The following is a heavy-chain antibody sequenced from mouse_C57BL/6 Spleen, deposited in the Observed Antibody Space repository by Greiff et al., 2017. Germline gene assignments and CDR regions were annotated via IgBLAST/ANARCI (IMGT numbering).Heavy chain of an antibody. CDR1: GYSITSGYY. D-gene: IGHD1-1*01. J-gene: IGHJ1*03. CDR3: AIYCYGSSYWYFDV. Sequence: EVQVVESGPGLVKPSQSLSLTCSVTGYSITSGYYWNWIRQFPGNKLEWMGYISYDGSNNYNPSLKNRISITRDTSKNQFFLKLNSVTTEDTATYYCAIYCYGSSYWYFDVWGTGTTVTVSS. V-gene: IGHV3-6*01. CDR2: ISYDGSN.